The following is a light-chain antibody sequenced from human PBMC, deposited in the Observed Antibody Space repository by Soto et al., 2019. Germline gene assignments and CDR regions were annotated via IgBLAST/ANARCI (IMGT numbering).Light chain of an antibody. CDR3: SSYAGSNNKV. Sequence: QSVLTQPPSASGSPGQSVTISCTGTSSDFGGYNYVSWYQQHPGKAPKLMIYEVSKRPSGVPDRFSGSKSGNTASLTVSGLQAEYEADYYCSSYAGSNNKVFGTGTKLTVL. CDR2: EVS. CDR1: SSDFGGYNY. V-gene: IGLV2-8*01. J-gene: IGLJ1*01.